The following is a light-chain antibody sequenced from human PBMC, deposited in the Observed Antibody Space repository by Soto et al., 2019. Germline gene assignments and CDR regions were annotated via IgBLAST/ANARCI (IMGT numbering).Light chain of an antibody. CDR1: QSISSW. V-gene: IGKV1-5*03. Sequence: DIQMTQSPSTLSASVGDRVTITCRASQSISSWLAWYQQKPGKAPNLLIYKASTLESGVPSRFSGSGSGTEFTLTISSVQPDDFATYYCQQYKSYPRTVGGGTKVDSK. J-gene: IGKJ4*01. CDR2: KAS. CDR3: QQYKSYPRT.